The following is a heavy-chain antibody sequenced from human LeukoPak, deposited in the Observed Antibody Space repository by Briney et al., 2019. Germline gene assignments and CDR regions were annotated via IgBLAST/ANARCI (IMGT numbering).Heavy chain of an antibody. V-gene: IGHV1-18*01. CDR1: GYSFTSYG. D-gene: IGHD4-17*01. CDR3: ARDGNGDYGHQFDY. J-gene: IGHJ4*02. Sequence: GASVKVSCKASGYSFTSYGISWVRQAPGQGLEWMGWISAYNGNTNCVQKLQGRVTMTTDTSTSTAYMELRSLRSDDTAVYYCARDGNGDYGHQFDYWGQGTLVTVSS. CDR2: ISAYNGNT.